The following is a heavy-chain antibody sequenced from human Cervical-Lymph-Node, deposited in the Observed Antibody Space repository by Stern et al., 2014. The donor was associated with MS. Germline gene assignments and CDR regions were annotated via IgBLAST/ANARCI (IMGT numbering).Heavy chain of an antibody. Sequence: EVQLLESGGGLVKPGGSLRLSCAASGFTFSGTWMNWVRQAPGKGMEWVGRIKTTTEGGTTDYAAPVKGRFTISRDDSKNTLYLQMNSLKSEDTGIYYCTTVLSWGQGTLVTVSS. CDR1: GFTFSGTW. CDR2: IKTTTEGGTT. CDR3: TTVLS. V-gene: IGHV3-15*01. J-gene: IGHJ4*02.